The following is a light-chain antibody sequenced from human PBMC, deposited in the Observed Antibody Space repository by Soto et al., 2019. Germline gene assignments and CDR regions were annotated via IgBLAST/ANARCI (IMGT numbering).Light chain of an antibody. CDR2: DAS. CDR1: QSVRNY. Sequence: EIVLTQSPITLSLSPGERAALSCRSSQSVRNYLAWYQQRPGQAPRLLIYDASNRASGVPAMFSGSGSGSDFTMTISSLETEDFTIYYCQQRSSWPRITFGQGTRQE. J-gene: IGKJ5*01. CDR3: QQRSSWPRIT. V-gene: IGKV3-11*01.